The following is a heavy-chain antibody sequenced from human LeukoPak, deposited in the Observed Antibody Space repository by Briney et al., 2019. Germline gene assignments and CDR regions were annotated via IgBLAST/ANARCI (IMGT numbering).Heavy chain of an antibody. J-gene: IGHJ4*02. CDR2: MNPNSGNT. Sequence: GASVKVSCKASGYTFTSYDINWVRQATGQGLEWMGWMNPNSGNTGYAQKFQGRVTMTRNTSISTAYMELSSLRSEDTAVYYCASGITGTTGFDYWGQGTLVTASS. V-gene: IGHV1-8*01. D-gene: IGHD1-7*01. CDR1: GYTFTSYD. CDR3: ASGITGTTGFDY.